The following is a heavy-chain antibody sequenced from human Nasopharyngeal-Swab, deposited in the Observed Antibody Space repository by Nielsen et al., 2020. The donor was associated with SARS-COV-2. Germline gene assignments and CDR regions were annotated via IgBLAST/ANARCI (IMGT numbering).Heavy chain of an antibody. D-gene: IGHD3-10*01. CDR3: ASSPLWFGEPEHGMDV. CDR2: INHSGST. J-gene: IGHJ6*02. V-gene: IGHV4-34*01. Sequence: WIRQPPGKGLEWIGEINHSGSTHYNPSLKSRVTISVDTSKNQFSLKLSSVTAADTAVYYCASSPLWFGEPEHGMDVWGQGTTVTVSS.